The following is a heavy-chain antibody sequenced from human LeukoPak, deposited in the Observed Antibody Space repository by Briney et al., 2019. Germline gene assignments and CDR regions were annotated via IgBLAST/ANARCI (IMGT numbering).Heavy chain of an antibody. D-gene: IGHD1-26*01. CDR3: ARPRGSYYANFDY. Sequence: SETLSLTCTVSGGSISSYYWNWIRQPPGKGLEWIGEINHSGSTNYNPSLKSRVTISVDTSKNQFSLKLSSVTAADTAVYYCARPRGSYYANFDYWGQGTLVTVSS. CDR1: GGSISSYY. J-gene: IGHJ4*02. V-gene: IGHV4-34*01. CDR2: INHSGST.